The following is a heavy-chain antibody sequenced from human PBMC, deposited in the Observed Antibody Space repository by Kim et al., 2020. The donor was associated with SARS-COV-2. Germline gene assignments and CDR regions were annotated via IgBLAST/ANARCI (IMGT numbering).Heavy chain of an antibody. CDR2: ISWNSGSI. J-gene: IGHJ4*02. Sequence: GGSLRLSCAASGFTFDDYAMHWVRQAPGKGLEWVSGISWNSGSIGYADSVKGRFTISRDNAKNSLYLQMNSLRAEDTALYYCAKEIAAAGSFDYWGQGTL. CDR1: GFTFDDYA. D-gene: IGHD6-13*01. CDR3: AKEIAAAGSFDY. V-gene: IGHV3-9*01.